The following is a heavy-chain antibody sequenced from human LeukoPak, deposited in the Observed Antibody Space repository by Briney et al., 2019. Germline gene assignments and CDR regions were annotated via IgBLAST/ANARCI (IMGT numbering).Heavy chain of an antibody. D-gene: IGHD3-9*01. CDR3: AKNLYDILYGYPWGAMDV. CDR1: GFTFGSYA. CDR2: VTGSGTT. Sequence: PGGSLRLSCVASGFTFGSYAMGWVRQPPGKGPEWVGVVTGSGTTYYTDSVEGRLTITRDNSRDTLYLQMNSLRVEDTATDYCAKNLYDILYGYPWGAMDVWGQGTTVSVSS. J-gene: IGHJ6*02. V-gene: IGHV3-23*01.